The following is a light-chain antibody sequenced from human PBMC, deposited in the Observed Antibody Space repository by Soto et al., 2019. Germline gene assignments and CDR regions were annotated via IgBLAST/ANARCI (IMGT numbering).Light chain of an antibody. CDR2: EAS. Sequence: EIVLTQSPATLSLSPGERATLSCRASQSVSNYLAWYQQKPGQAPRLLIYEASNRASGIPARFSGSGSGTDFTLTISSLEPEEFAVYYCQQRSYWLSFGGGTKVEIK. CDR1: QSVSNY. CDR3: QQRSYWLS. V-gene: IGKV3-11*01. J-gene: IGKJ4*01.